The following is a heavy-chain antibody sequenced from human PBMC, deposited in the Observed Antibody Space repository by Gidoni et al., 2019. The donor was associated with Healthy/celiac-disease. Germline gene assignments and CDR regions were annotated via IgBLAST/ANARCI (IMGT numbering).Heavy chain of an antibody. Sequence: EVQLLESGGGLVQPGGSLRLSCAASGFTFASFASSWVRQAPGKGREGVSAMSGSGGSTYYADSVKGRFTIARDNSKNTLYLQMNSLRAEDTAVYYCAKGNYYDSSGYYRDAFDIWGQGTMVTVSS. CDR3: AKGNYYDSSGYYRDAFDI. D-gene: IGHD3-22*01. V-gene: IGHV3-23*01. J-gene: IGHJ3*02. CDR2: MSGSGGST. CDR1: GFTFASFA.